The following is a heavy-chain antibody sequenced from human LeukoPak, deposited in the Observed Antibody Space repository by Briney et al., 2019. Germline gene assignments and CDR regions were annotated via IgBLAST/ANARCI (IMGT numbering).Heavy chain of an antibody. V-gene: IGHV4-59*02. Sequence: SETLSLTCTASGGSVNGFYWSWIRQPPGKGLEWIGYIRYSGSTNYNPSLKSRVSISVDTSKNQFSLKLSSLTAADTAVYYCARDYGGKLDYWGQGTLVTVSS. CDR2: IRYSGST. J-gene: IGHJ4*02. D-gene: IGHD4-23*01. CDR1: GGSVNGFY. CDR3: ARDYGGKLDY.